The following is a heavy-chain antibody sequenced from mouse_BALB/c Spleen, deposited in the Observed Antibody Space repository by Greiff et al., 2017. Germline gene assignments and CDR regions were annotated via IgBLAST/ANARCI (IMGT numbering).Heavy chain of an antibody. CDR3: ARKEYNATVVLDY. Sequence: EVQLVESGGGLVKPGGSLKLSCAASGFTFSSYAMSWVRQSPEQRLEWVADISSGGSYTYYPDTVTGRFTISRDNAKNTLYLEMSSLRSEDTAMYYCARKEYNATVVLDYWGQGTTLTVSS. V-gene: IGHV5-9-4*01. J-gene: IGHJ2*01. CDR2: ISSGGSYT. CDR1: GFTFSSYA. D-gene: IGHD1-1*01.